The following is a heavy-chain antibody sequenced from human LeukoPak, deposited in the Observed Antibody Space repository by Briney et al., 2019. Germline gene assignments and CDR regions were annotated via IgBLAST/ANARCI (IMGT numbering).Heavy chain of an antibody. CDR2: ISGSGDST. Sequence: PGGSLRLSCAASGFTFSSYAMSWVRQGPGKGLEWVSAISGSGDSTYYAHSVKGRFTISRDNSKNTLYLQMNSLRAEDTAVYYCATYCADASCYGRYFDYWGQGTLVIVSS. V-gene: IGHV3-23*01. CDR1: GFTFSSYA. CDR3: ATYCADASCYGRYFDY. D-gene: IGHD2-2*01. J-gene: IGHJ4*02.